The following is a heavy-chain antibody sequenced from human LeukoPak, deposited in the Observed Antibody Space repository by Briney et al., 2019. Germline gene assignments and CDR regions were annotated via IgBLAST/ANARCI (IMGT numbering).Heavy chain of an antibody. Sequence: SQTLSLTCTVSGGSISSGGYYWSWIRQHPGKGLEWIGYIYYSGSTYYNPSLKSRVTISVDTSKNQFSLKLSSVTAAGTAVYYCSRGSSWGYYFDYWGQGTLVSVSS. CDR1: GGSISSGGYY. D-gene: IGHD6-13*01. CDR3: SRGSSWGYYFDY. J-gene: IGHJ4*02. CDR2: IYYSGST. V-gene: IGHV4-31*03.